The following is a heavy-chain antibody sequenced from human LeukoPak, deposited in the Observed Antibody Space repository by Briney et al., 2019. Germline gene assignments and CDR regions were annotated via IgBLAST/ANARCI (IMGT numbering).Heavy chain of an antibody. Sequence: ASVKVSCKASGGTFSSYAISWVRQAPGQGLEWMGGIIPIFGTANYAQKFQGRVTITADESTSTAYMELSSLRSDDTAVYYCARDLYSSAAAGDYWGQGTLVTVSS. CDR1: GGTFSSYA. V-gene: IGHV1-69*13. D-gene: IGHD6-13*01. CDR3: ARDLYSSAAAGDY. J-gene: IGHJ4*02. CDR2: IIPIFGTA.